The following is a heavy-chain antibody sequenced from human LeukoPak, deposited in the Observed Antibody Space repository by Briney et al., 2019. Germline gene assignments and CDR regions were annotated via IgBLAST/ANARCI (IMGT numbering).Heavy chain of an antibody. CDR1: GYGFSDYY. Sequence: GASVKVSCKASGYGFSDYYMHWVRQAPGQGLEWMGWINPNSGGTNYAQKFQGRVTMTRDTSISTGYMELSRLRSDDTAVYYCATLVIAVAGGFGDYWGQGTLVTVPS. CDR3: ATLVIAVAGGFGDY. J-gene: IGHJ4*02. V-gene: IGHV1-2*02. CDR2: INPNSGGT. D-gene: IGHD6-19*01.